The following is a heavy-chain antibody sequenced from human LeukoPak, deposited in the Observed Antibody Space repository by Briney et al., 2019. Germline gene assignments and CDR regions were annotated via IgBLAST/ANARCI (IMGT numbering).Heavy chain of an antibody. CDR3: AKGDTAMADYGMDV. V-gene: IGHV3-33*06. CDR2: IWYDGSNK. Sequence: GGSLRLSCAASGFTFSNYGMHWVRQAPGKGLEWVAVIWYDGSNKYYADSVKGRFTISRDNSKNTLYLQMNSLRAEDTAVYYCAKGDTAMADYGMDVWGQGTTVTVSS. CDR1: GFTFSNYG. J-gene: IGHJ6*02. D-gene: IGHD5-18*01.